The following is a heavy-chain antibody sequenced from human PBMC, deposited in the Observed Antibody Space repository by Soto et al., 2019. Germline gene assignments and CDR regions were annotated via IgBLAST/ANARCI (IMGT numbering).Heavy chain of an antibody. J-gene: IGHJ4*02. CDR3: ARGGRATLNFDSIPGLY. CDR2: INAGNGNT. D-gene: IGHD3-9*01. Sequence: QVQLVQSGAEVKKPGASVKVSCKASGYTFTSYAMHWVRQAPGQRLEWMGWINAGNGNTKYSQKFQGRVTITRDTSASTAYMELSSLRSEDTAVYYCARGGRATLNFDSIPGLYWGQGTLATVSS. V-gene: IGHV1-3*01. CDR1: GYTFTSYA.